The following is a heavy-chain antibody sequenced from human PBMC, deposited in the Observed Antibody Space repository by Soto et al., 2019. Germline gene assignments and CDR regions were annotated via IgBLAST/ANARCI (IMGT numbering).Heavy chain of an antibody. Sequence: GGSLRLSCAASGFTFSSYAMGWVRQAPGKGLEWVSAISGSGGSTYYADSVKGRFTISRDNSKNTLYLQMNSLRAEDTAVYYCAKVPDSSGWYLGYFDYWGQGTLVTVS. CDR1: GFTFSSYA. J-gene: IGHJ4*02. V-gene: IGHV3-23*01. CDR2: ISGSGGST. D-gene: IGHD6-19*01. CDR3: AKVPDSSGWYLGYFDY.